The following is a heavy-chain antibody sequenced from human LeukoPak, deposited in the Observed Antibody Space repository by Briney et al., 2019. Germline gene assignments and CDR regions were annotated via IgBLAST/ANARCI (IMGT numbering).Heavy chain of an antibody. CDR2: IYHSGST. CDR3: ASGYYDILTGYPENYYYYMDV. V-gene: IGHV4-38-2*02. CDR1: GYSISSGYY. J-gene: IGHJ6*03. D-gene: IGHD3-9*01. Sequence: PSETLSLTCTVSGYSISSGYYWGWIRQPPGKGLEWIGSIYHSGSTYYNPSLKSRVTISVDTSKNQFSLKLSSVTAADTAVYYCASGYYDILTGYPENYYYYMDVWGKGTTVTISS.